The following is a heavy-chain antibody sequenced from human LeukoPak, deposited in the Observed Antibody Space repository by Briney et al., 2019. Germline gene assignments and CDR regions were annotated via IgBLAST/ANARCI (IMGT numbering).Heavy chain of an antibody. CDR1: GGSISRGSYY. D-gene: IGHD2/OR15-2a*01. V-gene: IGHV4-61*02. CDR2: IYTSGNT. CDR3: ARDSTIVRFYW. Sequence: SETLSLTCTVSGGSISRGSYYWSWIRQPAGKGLEWIGRIYTSGNTNYNPSLKSRVSISVDTSKNQFSLKLSPVTAADTAVYYCARDSTIVRFYWWGQGTLVTASS. J-gene: IGHJ4*02.